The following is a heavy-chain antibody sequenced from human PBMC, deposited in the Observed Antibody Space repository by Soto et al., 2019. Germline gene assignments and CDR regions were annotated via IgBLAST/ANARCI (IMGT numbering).Heavy chain of an antibody. CDR1: GFTFSSYG. J-gene: IGHJ6*02. D-gene: IGHD5-18*01. Sequence: GGSLRLSCAASGFTFSSYGMHWVRQAPGKGLEWVAVIWYDGSNKYYADSVKGRFTISRDNSKNTLYLQMNSLRAEDTAVYYCARERGYSYGLQNYYYGMDVWGQGTTVTVSS. CDR2: IWYDGSNK. CDR3: ARERGYSYGLQNYYYGMDV. V-gene: IGHV3-33*01.